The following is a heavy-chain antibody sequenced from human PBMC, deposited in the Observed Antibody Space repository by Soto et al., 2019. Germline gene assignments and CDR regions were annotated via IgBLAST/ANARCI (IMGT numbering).Heavy chain of an antibody. CDR3: VREASHYDILTGYYSYYFDY. CDR1: GYTFTSYA. J-gene: IGHJ4*02. CDR2: INAGNGNT. Sequence: QVQLVQSGAEVKKPGASVKVSCKASGYTFTSYAMHWVRQAPGQRFEWMGWINAGNGNTKYSQKFQGRVTITRDTSAXTXYXXLSSLRSEDTAVYYCVREASHYDILTGYYSYYFDYWGQGTLVSVSS. V-gene: IGHV1-3*01. D-gene: IGHD3-9*01.